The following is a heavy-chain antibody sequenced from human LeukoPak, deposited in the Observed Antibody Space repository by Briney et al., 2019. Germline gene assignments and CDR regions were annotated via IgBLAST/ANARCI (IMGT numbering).Heavy chain of an antibody. Sequence: SETLSLTCTVSGGSISSGGYYWSWIRQPPGKGLEWIGEINHSGSTNYNPSLKSRVTISVDTSKNQFSLKLSSVTAADTAVYYCARASPIYDILTDYYSLAFDIWGQGTMVTVSS. D-gene: IGHD3-9*01. CDR1: GGSISSGGYY. CDR3: ARASPIYDILTDYYSLAFDI. V-gene: IGHV4-39*07. CDR2: INHSGST. J-gene: IGHJ3*02.